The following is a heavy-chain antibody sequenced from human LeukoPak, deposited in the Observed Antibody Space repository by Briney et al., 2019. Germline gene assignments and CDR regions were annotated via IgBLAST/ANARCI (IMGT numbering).Heavy chain of an antibody. Sequence: GGSLRLSCAASGFTFSSYWMHWVRQAPGKGLVWVSRINSDGSSTSYADSVKGRFTISRDNAKNTLYLQMNSLRAEDTAVYYWANRWGTQVLGNNIDIWGQGTLVTVSS. CDR3: ANRWGTQVLGNNIDI. CDR1: GFTFSSYW. D-gene: IGHD2-8*02. CDR2: INSDGSST. V-gene: IGHV3-74*01. J-gene: IGHJ3*02.